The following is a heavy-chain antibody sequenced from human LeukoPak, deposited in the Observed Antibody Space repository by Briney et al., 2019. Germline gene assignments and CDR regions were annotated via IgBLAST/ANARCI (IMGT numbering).Heavy chain of an antibody. J-gene: IGHJ4*02. CDR2: IIPIFGTA. CDR3: ASNMGRDGYNHFDY. D-gene: IGHD5-24*01. CDR1: GGTFSSYA. Sequence: SVKVSCKASGGTFSSYAISWVRQAPGQGLEWMGGIIPIFGTANYAQKFQGRVTITTDESTSTAYMELSSLRSEDTAVYYCASNMGRDGYNHFDYWGQGTLVTVSS. V-gene: IGHV1-69*05.